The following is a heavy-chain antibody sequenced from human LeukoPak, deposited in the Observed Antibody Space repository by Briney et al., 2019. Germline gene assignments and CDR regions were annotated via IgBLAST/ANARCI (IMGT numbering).Heavy chain of an antibody. V-gene: IGHV3-33*01. J-gene: IGHJ4*02. D-gene: IGHD3-3*01. CDR1: GFTFSDYG. CDR3: ARELYDHFLDY. Sequence: GGSLRLSCAASGFTFSDYGIHWVRQPPGKGRQGVAVVRLDGSEHYHEDHGKGRFPISRDHSKNTVYLQMNSLRAEDPAVYYCARELYDHFLDYWGQGTVVTVSS. CDR2: VRLDGSEH.